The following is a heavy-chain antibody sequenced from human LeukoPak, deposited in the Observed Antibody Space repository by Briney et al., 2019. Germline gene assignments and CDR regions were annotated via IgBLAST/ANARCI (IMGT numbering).Heavy chain of an antibody. CDR2: MNPNSGNT. Sequence: ASVKVSCKASGGTFSSYTISWVRQAPGQGLEWMGWMNPNSGNTGYAQKFQGRVTMTRNTSISTAYMELSSLRSEDTAVYYCARVFMNWFDPWGQGTLVTVSS. J-gene: IGHJ5*02. V-gene: IGHV1-8*02. CDR1: GGTFSSYT. CDR3: ARVFMNWFDP.